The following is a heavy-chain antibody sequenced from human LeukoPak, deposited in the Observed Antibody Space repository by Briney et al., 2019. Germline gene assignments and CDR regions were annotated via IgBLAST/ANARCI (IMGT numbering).Heavy chain of an antibody. D-gene: IGHD3-10*01. CDR1: GGSFSGYY. Sequence: PSETLSLTCAVYGGSFSGYYWSWVRQAPGKGLEWVSAISGSGGSTYYADSVKGRFTISRDNSKNTLYLQMNSLRAEDTAVYYCAKDLGDYYLMGCFAPGGRETLFTVSS. V-gene: IGHV3-23*01. CDR2: ISGSGGST. CDR3: AKDLGDYYLMGCFAP. J-gene: IGHJ5*02.